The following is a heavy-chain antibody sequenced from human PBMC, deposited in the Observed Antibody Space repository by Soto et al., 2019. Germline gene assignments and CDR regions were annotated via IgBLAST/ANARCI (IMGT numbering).Heavy chain of an antibody. CDR2: IIPIFGTA. CDR1: GGTFSSYA. D-gene: IGHD3-22*01. V-gene: IGHV1-69*13. CDR3: ARAWAYYDSSGYYPKHYFDY. Sequence: SVKVSCKASGGTFSSYAISWVRQAPGQGLEWMGGIIPIFGTANYAQKFQGRVTITADESTSTAYMELSSLRSEDTAVYYCARAWAYYDSSGYYPKHYFDYWGQGTMVTVYS. J-gene: IGHJ4*02.